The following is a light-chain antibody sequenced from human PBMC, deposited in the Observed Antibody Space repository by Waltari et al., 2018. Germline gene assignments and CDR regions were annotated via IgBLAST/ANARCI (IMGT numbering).Light chain of an antibody. CDR2: DVI. CDR1: HSYVGAFKD. Sequence: QSALTQPASVSGSPGQSITISCTGTHSYVGAFKDVPWYQQLPGRAPKVMIFDVINRPSGVSNRFSGSKSGNTASLTISGLQAEDEADYYCKSYTSGLTYVFGTGTKVTVL. CDR3: KSYTSGLTYV. J-gene: IGLJ1*01. V-gene: IGLV2-14*03.